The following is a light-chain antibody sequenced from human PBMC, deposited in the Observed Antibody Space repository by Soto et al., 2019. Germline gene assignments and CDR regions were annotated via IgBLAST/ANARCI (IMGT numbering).Light chain of an antibody. Sequence: DIQITQSPSSLFASVGDIVTITCQATQDINIYLNWYXQKXGKAPNXXXYDASNLEIGVPSRFSGSGSGTHFTFTISSLQTEDIAPYYCQQYDILPITFGRGTRLEIK. CDR3: QQYDILPIT. CDR2: DAS. CDR1: QDINIY. J-gene: IGKJ5*01. V-gene: IGKV1-33*01.